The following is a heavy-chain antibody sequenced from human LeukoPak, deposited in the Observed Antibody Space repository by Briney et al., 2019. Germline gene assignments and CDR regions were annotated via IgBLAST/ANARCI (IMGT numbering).Heavy chain of an antibody. CDR1: GYTFTSYG. CDR3: AYAEEGRFDY. Sequence: ASVKVSCKASGYTFTSYGISWVRQAPGQGLEWMGWISAYNGNTNYAQKLQGRVTMTTDTSTSTAYMELSSLRSEDTAVYCCAYAEEGRFDYWGQGTLVTVSS. V-gene: IGHV1-18*01. D-gene: IGHD2-2*01. CDR2: ISAYNGNT. J-gene: IGHJ4*02.